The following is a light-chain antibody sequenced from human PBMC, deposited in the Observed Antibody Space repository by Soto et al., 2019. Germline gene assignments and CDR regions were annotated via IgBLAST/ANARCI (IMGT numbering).Light chain of an antibody. CDR2: AAS. CDR3: QQSYSTSGT. CDR1: QSISSY. V-gene: IGKV1-39*01. J-gene: IGKJ3*01. Sequence: DIQMTQSPSSLSASVGDRVTITCRASQSISSYLNWYQQKPGKAPKLLIYAASSLQSGVPSRFSGSGPGTDFTLTISSLQPEDFATYYCQQSYSTSGTFGPGTKVDIK.